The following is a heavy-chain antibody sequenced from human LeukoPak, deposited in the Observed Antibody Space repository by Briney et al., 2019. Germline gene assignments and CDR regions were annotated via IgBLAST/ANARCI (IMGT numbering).Heavy chain of an antibody. CDR3: ARGLHYYYYGMDV. Sequence: PGGSLRLSCAASGFTFSSYAMHWVRQAPGKGLEWVAVISYDGSNKYYAESVKGRFTISRDNSKNTLYLQMNSLRAEDTAVYYCARGLHYYYYGMDVWGQGTTVTVSS. V-gene: IGHV3-30*03. CDR1: GFTFSSYA. D-gene: IGHD3-10*01. J-gene: IGHJ6*02. CDR2: ISYDGSNK.